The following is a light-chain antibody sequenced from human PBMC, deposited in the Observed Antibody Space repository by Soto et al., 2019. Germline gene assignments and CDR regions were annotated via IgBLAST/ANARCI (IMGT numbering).Light chain of an antibody. CDR3: QQYGSSPLLT. V-gene: IGKV3-20*01. J-gene: IGKJ4*01. Sequence: EIVLTQSPGTLSLSPGERATLSCRASQSVSRSYLAWYQQKPGQAPRLLIYGASSRATGIPDRFSGSGSGTDFTLTISRLEPEDFAVYYCQQYGSSPLLTFGGGTKVESK. CDR2: GAS. CDR1: QSVSRSY.